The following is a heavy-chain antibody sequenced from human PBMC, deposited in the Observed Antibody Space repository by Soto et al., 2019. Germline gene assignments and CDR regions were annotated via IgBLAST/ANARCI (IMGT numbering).Heavy chain of an antibody. Sequence: ASVKVSCKASGFTFTTSAMQWVRQARGQRLEWIGWIVVGSGHTSYAQKFQERVTLTRDMSTSTAYMDPVDTATYYCAHSLIGYYYDSSGSNWFDPWGQGTLVTVSS. CDR1: GFTFTTSA. D-gene: IGHD3-22*01. CDR3: GYYYDSSGSNWFDP. V-gene: IGHV1-58*02. J-gene: IGHJ5*02. CDR2: IVVGSGHT.